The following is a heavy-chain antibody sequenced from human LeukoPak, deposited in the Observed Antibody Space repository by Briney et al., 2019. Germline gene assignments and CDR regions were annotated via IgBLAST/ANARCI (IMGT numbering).Heavy chain of an antibody. D-gene: IGHD3-10*01. CDR2: ISGSGGST. J-gene: IGHJ6*03. CDR3: AKDPQGKGRAPLHYYYYMDV. CDR1: GFTFSDYY. Sequence: GGSLRLSCAASGFTFSDYYMSWVRQAPGKGLEWVSAISGSGGSTYYADSVKGRFTISRDNSKNTLYLQMNSLRAEDTAVYYCAKDPQGKGRAPLHYYYYMDVWGKGTTVTVSS. V-gene: IGHV3-23*01.